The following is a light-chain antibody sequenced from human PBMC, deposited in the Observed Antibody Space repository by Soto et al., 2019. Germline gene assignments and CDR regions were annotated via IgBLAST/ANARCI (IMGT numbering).Light chain of an antibody. CDR2: GNI. J-gene: IGLJ1*01. CDR3: QSYDSTLSARYV. V-gene: IGLV1-40*01. CDR1: SSNIGAGYD. Sequence: VLTQPPSVSWAPGQRVTISCTGSSSNIGAGYDVHWYQQRPGTAPKLLIFGNINRPSGVPDRFSGSKSGTSASLAITGLQAEDEGDYYCQSYDSTLSARYVFGTGTKVTVL.